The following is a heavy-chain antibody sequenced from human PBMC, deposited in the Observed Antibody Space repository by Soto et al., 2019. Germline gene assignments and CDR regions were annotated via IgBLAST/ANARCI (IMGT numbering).Heavy chain of an antibody. CDR3: ARGGSGYDFLY. CDR1: GFTFSTHS. V-gene: IGHV3-64*01. Sequence: EVQLVESGGGLVQPGGSLRLSCAASGFTFSTHSMHWVCQAPGKGLEYVSVISSNGGSTYYANSVKGRFTISRDNSKNTLYLQMGSLRAEDMAVYYCARGGSGYDFLYWGQGTLVTVSS. D-gene: IGHD5-12*01. CDR2: ISSNGGST. J-gene: IGHJ4*02.